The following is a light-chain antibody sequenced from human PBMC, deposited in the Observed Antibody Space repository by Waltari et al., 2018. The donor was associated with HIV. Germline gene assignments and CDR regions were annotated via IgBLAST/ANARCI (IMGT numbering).Light chain of an antibody. Sequence: QSVLTQPRSVSESPGRSVTISCAGLTSDFPHYTFVSWYQQHPGKAPKLIIYDVSKRPSGVPPRFSASRSDNTASLTISDLHPDDEADYYCCSYTGDFVFGGGTTLTVL. V-gene: IGLV2-11*01. CDR2: DVS. CDR1: TSDFPHYTF. J-gene: IGLJ1*01. CDR3: CSYTGDFV.